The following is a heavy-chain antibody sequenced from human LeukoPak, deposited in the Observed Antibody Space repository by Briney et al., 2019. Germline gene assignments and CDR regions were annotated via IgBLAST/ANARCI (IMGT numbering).Heavy chain of an antibody. CDR2: ISSSGSTI. V-gene: IGHV3-11*04. CDR1: GFTFSDYY. Sequence: GGSLRLSCAASGFTFSDYYMSWIRQAPGKGLEWVSYISSSGSTIYYADSVKGRFTIPRDNAKNSLYLQMNSLRAEDTTVYYCARRRYNWNYVPHWGQGTLVTVSS. D-gene: IGHD1-7*01. CDR3: ARRRYNWNYVPH. J-gene: IGHJ4*02.